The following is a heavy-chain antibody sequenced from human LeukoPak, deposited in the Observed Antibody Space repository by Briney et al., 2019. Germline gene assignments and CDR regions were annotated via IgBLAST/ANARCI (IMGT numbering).Heavy chain of an antibody. CDR2: IYYSGST. CDR1: GGSISSGGYY. J-gene: IGHJ6*02. V-gene: IGHV4-31*03. Sequence: SETLSLTCTVSGGSISSGGYYWSWIRQHPGKGLEWIGYIYYSGSTYYNPSLKSRVTISVDTSKNQSSLKLSSVTAADTAVYYCARDHIVVVPGGKTYYYGMDVWGQGTTVTVSS. CDR3: ARDHIVVVPGGKTYYYGMDV. D-gene: IGHD2-2*01.